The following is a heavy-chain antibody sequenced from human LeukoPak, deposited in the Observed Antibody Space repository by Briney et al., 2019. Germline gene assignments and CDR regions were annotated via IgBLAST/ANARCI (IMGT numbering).Heavy chain of an antibody. Sequence: GGSLRLSCAASGFTFSDYYMSWIRQAPGKGLEWVSYISSSGSTIYYADSVKGRFTISRDNAKNSLYLQMNSLRAEDTAVYYCARAGTYYYDSSGYYRPGMYAFDIWGQGTMVTVSS. D-gene: IGHD3-22*01. CDR1: GFTFSDYY. CDR2: ISSSGSTI. V-gene: IGHV3-11*01. CDR3: ARAGTYYYDSSGYYRPGMYAFDI. J-gene: IGHJ3*02.